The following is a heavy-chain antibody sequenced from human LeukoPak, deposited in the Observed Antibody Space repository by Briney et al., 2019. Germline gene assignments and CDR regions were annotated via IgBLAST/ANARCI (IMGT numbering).Heavy chain of an antibody. CDR2: IYYSGST. V-gene: IGHV4-59*01. D-gene: IGHD5/OR15-5a*01. CDR3: AGSTSWEALDT. J-gene: IGHJ3*02. Sequence: SETLSLSCTVSGGSISSYYWSWIRQPPGKGLEWIGYIYYSGSTNYNPSLKSRVTLSVDTSKNQFSLKPTSVTAADTAVYYCAGSTSWEALDTWGQGTMVTVSS. CDR1: GGSISSYY.